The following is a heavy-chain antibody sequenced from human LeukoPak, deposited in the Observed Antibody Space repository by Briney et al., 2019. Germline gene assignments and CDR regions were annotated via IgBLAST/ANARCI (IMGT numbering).Heavy chain of an antibody. CDR3: ATDFLKFTFDP. J-gene: IGHJ5*02. Sequence: ASVKVSCKVSGYTLTELSMHGVRQAPGKGLEWMGGFDPEDGETIYAQKFQGRVTMTEDTSTDTAHMELSSLRSEDTAVYYCATDFLKFTFDPWGQGTLVTVSS. CDR1: GYTLTELS. CDR2: FDPEDGET. V-gene: IGHV1-24*01.